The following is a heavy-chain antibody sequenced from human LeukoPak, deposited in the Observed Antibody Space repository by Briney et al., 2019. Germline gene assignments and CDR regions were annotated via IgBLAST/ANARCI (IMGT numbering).Heavy chain of an antibody. CDR2: IRDSGAYG. Sequence: PGGSLLLSCAASGFTFSNYAMGCVRPAPGKGLEWVSTIRDSGAYGFYADSVKGRFTISRDNSNNLVYLQMNNLRAEDTAEYYCAKRARYISARATDFDSWGQGTQVTVSS. J-gene: IGHJ4*02. CDR3: AKRARYISARATDFDS. CDR1: GFTFSNYA. D-gene: IGHD6-19*01. V-gene: IGHV3-23*01.